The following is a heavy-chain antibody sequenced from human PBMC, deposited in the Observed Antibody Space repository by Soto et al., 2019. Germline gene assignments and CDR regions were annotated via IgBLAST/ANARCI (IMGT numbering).Heavy chain of an antibody. D-gene: IGHD3-22*01. V-gene: IGHV4-4*02. J-gene: IGHJ6*02. Sequence: SETLSLTCAVSGGSISSSNWWSWVRQPPGKGLEWIGEIYHSGSTNYNPSLKSRVTISVDKSKNQFSLKLSSVTAADTAVYYCARDGVYDSSVRYGMDAWGQETTVTISS. CDR3: ARDGVYDSSVRYGMDA. CDR1: GGSISSSNW. CDR2: IYHSGST.